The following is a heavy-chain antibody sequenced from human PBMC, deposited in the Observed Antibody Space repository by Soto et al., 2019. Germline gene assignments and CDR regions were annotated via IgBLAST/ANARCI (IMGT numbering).Heavy chain of an antibody. CDR2: IYYSGST. Sequence: QVQLQESGPGLVKPSQTLSLTCTVSGGSIRSGGNSWSWIRQHSGKGLEWIGYIYYSGSTYYNPSLQGRLTISLDTSKTQFSLRLSSVTAAATAVCYCARGVLRTFDYWGQGTLVTVSS. V-gene: IGHV4-31*03. J-gene: IGHJ4*02. CDR1: GGSIRSGGNS. CDR3: ARGVLRTFDY.